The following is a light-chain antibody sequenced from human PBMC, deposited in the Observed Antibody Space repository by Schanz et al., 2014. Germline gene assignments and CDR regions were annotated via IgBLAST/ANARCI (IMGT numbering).Light chain of an antibody. V-gene: IGKV1-12*01. CDR3: QQSYTTPWT. J-gene: IGKJ1*01. Sequence: DIQMTQSPSSVSASVGDRVTITCRASQGISSWVAWYQQKPGKAPELLIYAASSLESGVPSRFSGSGSGTDFTLTINSLQPEDFATYYCQQSYTTPWTFGQGTKVEIK. CDR1: QGISSW. CDR2: AAS.